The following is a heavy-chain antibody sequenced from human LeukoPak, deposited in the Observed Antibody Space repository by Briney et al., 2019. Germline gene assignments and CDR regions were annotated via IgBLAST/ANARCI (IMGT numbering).Heavy chain of an antibody. V-gene: IGHV3-53*01. CDR1: GFTVSSNY. CDR2: IYSGGST. J-gene: IGHJ4*02. Sequence: GGSLRLSCAASGFTVSSNYMSWVRQAPGKGLEWVSVIYSGGSTYYADSVKGRFTISRDNSKNTLYLQMNSLRAEDTAVYYCARAQWGVYFDYWGQGTLVTVSS. CDR3: ARAQWGVYFDY. D-gene: IGHD2-8*01.